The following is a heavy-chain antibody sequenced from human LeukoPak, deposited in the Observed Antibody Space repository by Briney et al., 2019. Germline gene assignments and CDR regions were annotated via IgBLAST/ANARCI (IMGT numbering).Heavy chain of an antibody. CDR1: GFTFSSYE. V-gene: IGHV3-48*03. CDR3: ARTVAGLDY. D-gene: IGHD6-19*01. CDR2: ISSSGSTI. J-gene: IGHJ4*02. Sequence: GGSLRLSCAASGFTFSSYEMNWVRQAPGKGLEWVSYISSSGSTIYYADSVKGRFTISRDNAKNSLYLQMNSLRAEDTAVYHCARTVAGLDYWGQGTLVTVSS.